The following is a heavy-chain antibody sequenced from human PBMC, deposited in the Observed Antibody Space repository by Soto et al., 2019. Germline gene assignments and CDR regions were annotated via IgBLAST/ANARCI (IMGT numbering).Heavy chain of an antibody. Sequence: QVQLVESGGGVVQPGRSLRLSCAASGFTFSSYAMHWVRQAPGTGLEWVAVISYDGSNKYYADSVKGRFTISRDNSKNTLYLQMNSLRAEDTAVYYCARGATQSYYYYYYGMDVWGQGTTVTVSS. D-gene: IGHD1-26*01. J-gene: IGHJ6*02. CDR1: GFTFSSYA. CDR3: ARGATQSYYYYYYGMDV. V-gene: IGHV3-30-3*01. CDR2: ISYDGSNK.